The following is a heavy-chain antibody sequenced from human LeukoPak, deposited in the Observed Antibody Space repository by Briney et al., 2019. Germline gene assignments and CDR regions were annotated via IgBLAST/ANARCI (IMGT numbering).Heavy chain of an antibody. J-gene: IGHJ3*02. CDR2: IIPIFGTA. CDR3: ARSGPDAFDI. Sequence: ASVKVSRMPSGGTLSSYTISWVRQTPGPGREWMGGIIPIFGTANYAQKFQGRVTITADESTSTAYMELSSLRSEDTAVYYCARSGPDAFDIWGQGTMVTVSS. D-gene: IGHD3-10*01. V-gene: IGHV1-69*13. CDR1: GGTLSSYT.